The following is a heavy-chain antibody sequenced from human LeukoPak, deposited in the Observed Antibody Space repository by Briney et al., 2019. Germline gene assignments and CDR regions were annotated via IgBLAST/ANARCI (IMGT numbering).Heavy chain of an antibody. CDR2: VSSSGGTI. D-gene: IGHD2-2*01. CDR3: ARVGTTNYYFYYMDV. V-gene: IGHV3-48*04. J-gene: IGHJ6*03. Sequence: GGSLRLSRAASGFTFSTYTMNWVRQAPGKGLEWVSYVSSSGGTIYYADSVKGRFTISRDNAKNSLYLQMNSLRAEDTAVYYCARVGTTNYYFYYMDVWGKGTTVTVSS. CDR1: GFTFSTYT.